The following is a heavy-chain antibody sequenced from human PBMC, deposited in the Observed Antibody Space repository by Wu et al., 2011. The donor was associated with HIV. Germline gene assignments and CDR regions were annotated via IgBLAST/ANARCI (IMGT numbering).Heavy chain of an antibody. Sequence: QVQLVQSGAGVKKPGSSVKVSCKASGGTFSSYAINWVRQAPGQGLEWMGGIIPIFGTTNYAQKFRGRVSITADKSTSTAYMELSSLRSEDTAVYYCARGRPRDGYNYPANYWGQGTLVTVSS. V-gene: IGHV1-69*14. D-gene: IGHD5-24*01. CDR2: IIPIFGTT. J-gene: IGHJ4*02. CDR3: ARGRPRDGYNYPANY. CDR1: GGTFSSYA.